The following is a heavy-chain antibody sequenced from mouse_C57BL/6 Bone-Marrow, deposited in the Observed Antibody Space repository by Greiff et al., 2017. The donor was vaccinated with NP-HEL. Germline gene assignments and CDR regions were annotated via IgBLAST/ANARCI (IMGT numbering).Heavy chain of an antibody. Sequence: VQLQQSGAELVKPGASVKISCKASGYTFTDYYINWVKQRPGQGLEWVGKIGPGSGSTYYNEKFKGKATLTEDKSSSTAHQQLSSLTSEDSAVYFCAREWDIVISPYYYAMDYWGQGASVTVSS. CDR2: IGPGSGST. CDR1: GYTFTDYY. CDR3: AREWDIVISPYYYAMDY. V-gene: IGHV1-77*01. D-gene: IGHD2-5*01. J-gene: IGHJ4*01.